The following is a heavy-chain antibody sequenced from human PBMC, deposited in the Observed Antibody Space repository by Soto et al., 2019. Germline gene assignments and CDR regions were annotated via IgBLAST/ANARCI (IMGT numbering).Heavy chain of an antibody. Sequence: WETLSLTCTVSGGSISSSSYYWGWIRQPPGKGLEWIGSIYYSGSTYYNPSLKSRVAISVDTSKNQFSLKLSSVTAADTAVYYCARAKVVVPAYKYYYYCGMDVWGQGTTVTVSS. J-gene: IGHJ6*02. CDR3: ARAKVVVPAYKYYYYCGMDV. CDR2: IYYSGST. D-gene: IGHD2-2*01. CDR1: GGSISSSSYY. V-gene: IGHV4-39*01.